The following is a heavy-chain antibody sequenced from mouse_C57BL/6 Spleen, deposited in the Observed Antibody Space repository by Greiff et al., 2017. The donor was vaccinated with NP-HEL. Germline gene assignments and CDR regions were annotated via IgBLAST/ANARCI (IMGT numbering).Heavy chain of an antibody. V-gene: IGHV8-12*01. J-gene: IGHJ3*01. CDR1: GFSLSTSGMG. Sequence: QVTLKVSGPGILQSSQTLSLTCSFSGFSLSTSGMGVSWIRQPSGKGLEWLAHIYWDDYKRYNPSLKSRLTISKDTSRNQVFLKITSVDTADTATSYCARTGYYGSSPPWFAYWGQGTLVTVSA. D-gene: IGHD1-1*01. CDR3: ARTGYYGSSPPWFAY. CDR2: IYWDDYK.